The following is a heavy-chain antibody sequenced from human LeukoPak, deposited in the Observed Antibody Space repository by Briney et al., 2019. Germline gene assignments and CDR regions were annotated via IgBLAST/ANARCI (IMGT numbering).Heavy chain of an antibody. Sequence: GGSLRLSCAASGFTFSSYVMHWVRQAPGKGLEWVAVISYDGSNTYYADSMKGRFTISRDNSKNTLHLQMNSLRAEDTAVYYCAKDPTTYYYDSSGYYWGQGTLVTVSS. J-gene: IGHJ4*02. CDR2: ISYDGSNT. CDR3: AKDPTTYYYDSSGYY. D-gene: IGHD3-22*01. V-gene: IGHV3-30*18. CDR1: GFTFSSYV.